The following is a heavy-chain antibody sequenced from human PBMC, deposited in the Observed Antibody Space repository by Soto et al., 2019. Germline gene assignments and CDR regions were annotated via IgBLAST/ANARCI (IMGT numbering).Heavy chain of an antibody. J-gene: IGHJ4*02. CDR3: ARDMEDSSGFLPDY. Sequence: GASVKVSCKASGYTFTSYGISWVRQAPGQGLEWMGWISAYNSNTNYAQKLQGRVTMTTDTSTSTAYMELRSLRSDDTAVYYCARDMEDSSGFLPDYWGQGTLVTVSS. CDR2: ISAYNSNT. CDR1: GYTFTSYG. V-gene: IGHV1-18*04. D-gene: IGHD3-22*01.